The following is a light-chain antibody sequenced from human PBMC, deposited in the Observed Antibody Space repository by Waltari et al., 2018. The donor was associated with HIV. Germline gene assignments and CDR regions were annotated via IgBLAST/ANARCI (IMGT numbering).Light chain of an antibody. CDR1: NIATKR. J-gene: IGLJ2*01. CDR2: DDT. Sequence: SYDLTQPPSLSVALGQPPRITCGGKNIATKRVHWYQQRPGQAPVLVIYDDTHRPLTIPERFSGSNSGNTATLTISGAQAGDEADYYCQVWDTGVVFGGGTKLTVL. CDR3: QVWDTGVV. V-gene: IGLV3-9*01.